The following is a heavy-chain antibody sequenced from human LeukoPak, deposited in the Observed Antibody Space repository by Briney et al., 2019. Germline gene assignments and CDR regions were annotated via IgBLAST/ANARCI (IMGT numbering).Heavy chain of an antibody. CDR2: INHSGST. J-gene: IGHJ4*02. Sequence: PSETLSLTCAVYGGSFSGYYWSWIRQPPGKGLEWIGEINHSGSTNYNPSLKSRVTISVDTSKNQFSLKLSSVTAADTAVYYCARGGNYDFWSGYKILFAYWGQGTLVTVP. V-gene: IGHV4-34*01. CDR3: ARGGNYDFWSGYKILFAY. D-gene: IGHD3-3*01. CDR1: GGSFSGYY.